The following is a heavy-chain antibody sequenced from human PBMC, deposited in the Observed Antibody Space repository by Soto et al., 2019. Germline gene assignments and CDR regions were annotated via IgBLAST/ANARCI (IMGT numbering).Heavy chain of an antibody. CDR2: TSAYKGNT. D-gene: IGHD6-19*01. V-gene: IGHV1-18*01. CDR1: GYTFTSYG. Sequence: QVQLVQSGAEVKKPGASVKVSCKASGYTFTSYGISWVRQAPGQGLEWMGWTSAYKGNTNYAQKRQGRVTMTTETSTSTAYMELRSLRSDDTAVYYCARRQWLVGGYYYGMDVWGQGTTVTVSS. J-gene: IGHJ6*02. CDR3: ARRQWLVGGYYYGMDV.